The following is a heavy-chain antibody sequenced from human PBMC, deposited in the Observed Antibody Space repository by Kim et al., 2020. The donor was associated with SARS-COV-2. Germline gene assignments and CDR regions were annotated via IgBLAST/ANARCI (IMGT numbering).Heavy chain of an antibody. V-gene: IGHV3-23*01. D-gene: IGHD5-12*01. J-gene: IGHJ4*02. CDR3: AKERGYSGYDSYFDY. Sequence: SVKGRFTISRDNTKNKLYLQMNSLRAEDTAVYYCAKERGYSGYDSYFDYWGQGTLVTVSS.